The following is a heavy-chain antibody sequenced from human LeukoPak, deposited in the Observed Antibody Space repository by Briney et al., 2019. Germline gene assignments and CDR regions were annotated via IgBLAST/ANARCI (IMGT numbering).Heavy chain of an antibody. Sequence: ASVKVSCKASGYTFTSYAMHWVRQAPGQRLEWMGWINAGNGNTKYSQEFQGRVTITRDTSASTAYMELSSLRSEDMAVYYCARSGYCNGGSCYPLDYWGQGTLVTVSS. CDR1: GYTFTSYA. CDR3: ARSGYCNGGSCYPLDY. D-gene: IGHD2-15*01. J-gene: IGHJ4*02. V-gene: IGHV1-3*03. CDR2: INAGNGNT.